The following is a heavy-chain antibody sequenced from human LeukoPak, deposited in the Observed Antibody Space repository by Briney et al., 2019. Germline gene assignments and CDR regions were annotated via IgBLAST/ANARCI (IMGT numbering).Heavy chain of an antibody. V-gene: IGHV3-74*01. J-gene: IGHJ2*01. CDR3: ARVGPPAAGRGYWYFDL. D-gene: IGHD6-13*01. CDR1: GFAFNKYW. CDR2: INGDGSTT. Sequence: PGGSLRLSCAASGFAFNKYWMHWVRQAPGNGLVWVSRINGDGSTTSYADSVKGGFTISRDNAKNTLYLQMSSLRAEDTAVYHYARVGPPAAGRGYWYFDLWGRGTLVTVSS.